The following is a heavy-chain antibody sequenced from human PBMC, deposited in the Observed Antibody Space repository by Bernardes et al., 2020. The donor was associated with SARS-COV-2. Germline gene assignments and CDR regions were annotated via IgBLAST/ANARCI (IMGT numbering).Heavy chain of an antibody. J-gene: IGHJ6*02. Sequence: GGSLRLSCRASGLKFDNDWMNWVRQTPGKVLEWIGRIRGRDFGGTTDYADPVKGRFTMSRDASQNILYLQLNDLREADTGVYYCTSSDAAYEFWSGPPWSGFDAWGQGTTVTVSS. CDR3: TSSDAAYEFWSGPPWSGFDA. CDR2: IRGRDFGGTT. CDR1: GLKFDNDW. V-gene: IGHV3-15*07. D-gene: IGHD3-3*01.